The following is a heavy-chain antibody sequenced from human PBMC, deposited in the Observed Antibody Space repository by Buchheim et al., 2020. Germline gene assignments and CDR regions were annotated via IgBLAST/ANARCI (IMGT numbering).Heavy chain of an antibody. CDR1: GFTFSSYA. Sequence: EVQLVESGGGLVQPGGSLRLSCAASGFTFSSYAMSWVRQAPGKGLEWVSAISGSGGSTYYADSVKGRFTISRDNSKNTLSLQMNSLRAEDTAVYYCAKEWMATTSLWGNQNRETDYWGQGTL. J-gene: IGHJ4*02. D-gene: IGHD5-12*01. CDR2: ISGSGGST. CDR3: AKEWMATTSLWGNQNRETDY. V-gene: IGHV3-23*04.